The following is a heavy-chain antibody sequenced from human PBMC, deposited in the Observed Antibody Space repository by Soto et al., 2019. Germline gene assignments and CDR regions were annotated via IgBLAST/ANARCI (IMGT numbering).Heavy chain of an antibody. D-gene: IGHD3-22*01. CDR1: GFTFSSYE. CDR2: ISSSGSTM. V-gene: IGHV3-48*03. Sequence: HPGGSLRLSCAASGFTFSSYEMNWVRQAPGKGLEWVSYISSSGSTMYYADSVKGRFTISRDNAKNSLYLQMNSLRAEDTAVYYCARDSRYYDSSDYFDYWGQGTLVTVSS. J-gene: IGHJ4*02. CDR3: ARDSRYYDSSDYFDY.